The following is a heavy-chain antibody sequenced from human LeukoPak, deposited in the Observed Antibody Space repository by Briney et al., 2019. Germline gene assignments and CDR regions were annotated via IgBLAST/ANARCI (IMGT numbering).Heavy chain of an antibody. Sequence: ASVKVSCKASGYTFTSYYMHWVRQAPGQGLEWMGIINPSGGSTSYAQKFQGRVTMTRDTSTSTVYMELSSLRSEDTAVYYCDRDRVTMVRGVPAGFDPWGQGTLVTVSS. CDR1: GYTFTSYY. CDR3: DRDRVTMVRGVPAGFDP. J-gene: IGHJ5*02. CDR2: INPSGGST. D-gene: IGHD3-10*01. V-gene: IGHV1-46*03.